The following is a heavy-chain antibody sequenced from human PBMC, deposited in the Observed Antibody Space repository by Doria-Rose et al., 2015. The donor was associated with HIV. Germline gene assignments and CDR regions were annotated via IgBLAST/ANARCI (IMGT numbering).Heavy chain of an antibody. CDR1: GVSLSSPGMG. D-gene: IGHD6-13*01. V-gene: IGHV2-26*01. CDR2: IFSDDER. CDR3: ARIKSSRWYHKYYFDF. J-gene: IGHJ4*02. Sequence: QVTLKESGPVLVKPTETLTLTCTVSGVSLSSPGMGVSWIRQPPGKALEWLANIFSDDERAYKTSLKSRPTISRGTSKSQVLLTMTDMDPVDTATYYCARIKSSRWYHKYYFDFWGQGTLVIVSA.